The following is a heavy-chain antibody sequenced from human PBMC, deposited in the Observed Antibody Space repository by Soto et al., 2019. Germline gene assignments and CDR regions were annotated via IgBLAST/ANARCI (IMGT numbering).Heavy chain of an antibody. CDR3: ARACSSNSCYDVFDY. D-gene: IGHD2-2*01. Sequence: SETLSLTCTVSGGSISSYYWSWVRQPAGKGLEWIGRIYTSGSTNYNPSLKSRVTMSVDTSKNQFSLKLSSVTAADTAVYYCARACSSNSCYDVFDYWGQGTLVTVSS. CDR1: GGSISSYY. CDR2: IYTSGST. J-gene: IGHJ4*02. V-gene: IGHV4-4*07.